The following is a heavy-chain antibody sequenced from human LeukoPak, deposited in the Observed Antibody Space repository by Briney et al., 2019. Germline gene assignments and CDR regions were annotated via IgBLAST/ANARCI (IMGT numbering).Heavy chain of an antibody. CDR1: GYTFTGYY. J-gene: IGHJ4*02. Sequence: ASVKVSCKASGYTFTGYYMHWVRQAPGQGLEWMGWINPNSGGTNYAQKFQGWVTMTRDTSISTAYMELSRLRSDDTAVYYCARADPAYYYDSSGYPYYFDYWGQGTLVTVSS. V-gene: IGHV1-2*04. CDR3: ARADPAYYYDSSGYPYYFDY. D-gene: IGHD3-22*01. CDR2: INPNSGGT.